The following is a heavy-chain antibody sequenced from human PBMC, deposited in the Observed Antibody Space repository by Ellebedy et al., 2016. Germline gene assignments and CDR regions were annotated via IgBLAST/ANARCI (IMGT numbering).Heavy chain of an antibody. CDR1: SISSPY. Sequence: SETLSLTCTVGSISSPYWSWIRQPPGKGLEWIGYIFYYGSTRYNPSLSDRVSMSVDTSKNQFSLRLSSVTAADTAVYYCARFPIVRPETDWFDPWGQGTLVTVSS. V-gene: IGHV4-59*11. CDR2: IFYYGST. D-gene: IGHD1-26*01. CDR3: ARFPIVRPETDWFDP. J-gene: IGHJ5*02.